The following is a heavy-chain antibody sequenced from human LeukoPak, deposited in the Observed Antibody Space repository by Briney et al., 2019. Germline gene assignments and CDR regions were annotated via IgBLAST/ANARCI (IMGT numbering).Heavy chain of an antibody. Sequence: PSETLSLTCTVSGASITSSGYYWGWTRQPPGKGLEWIGSIYYSGSTYYNPSLTSRVTISVDTSKNQFSLKLSSVTAADTAVYYCARVSYSSPPRGLDYWGQGTLVTVSS. J-gene: IGHJ4*02. CDR1: GASITSSGYY. D-gene: IGHD6-13*01. CDR2: IYYSGST. CDR3: ARVSYSSPPRGLDY. V-gene: IGHV4-39*07.